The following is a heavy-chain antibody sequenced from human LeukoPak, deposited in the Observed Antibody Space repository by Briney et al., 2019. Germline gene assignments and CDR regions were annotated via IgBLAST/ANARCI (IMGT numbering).Heavy chain of an antibody. J-gene: IGHJ4*02. Sequence: PGGSLRLSCAASGFTFSSYEMNWVRQAPGKGLEWVSYISSSGSTIYYADSVKGRFTISRDNAKNSLYLQMNSLRAEDTAIYYCAKWQYYGSGDDYWGQGTLVTVSS. CDR3: AKWQYYGSGDDY. D-gene: IGHD3-10*01. CDR2: ISSSGSTI. CDR1: GFTFSSYE. V-gene: IGHV3-48*03.